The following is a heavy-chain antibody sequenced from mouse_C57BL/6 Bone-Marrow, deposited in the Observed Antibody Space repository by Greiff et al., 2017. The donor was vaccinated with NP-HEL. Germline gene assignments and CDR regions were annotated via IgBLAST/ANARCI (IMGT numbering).Heavy chain of an antibody. CDR1: GYTFTSYW. CDR2: IDPSDSYT. Sequence: VQLQQSGAELVMPGASVKLSCKASGYTFTSYWMHWVKQRPGQGLEWIGEIDPSDSYTNYNQKFKGKSTLTVDKSSSTAYMQLSSLTSEDSAVYYCAIRITTVGATGYVDVWGTGTTVTVSA. J-gene: IGHJ1*03. D-gene: IGHD1-1*01. CDR3: AIRITTVGATGYVDV. V-gene: IGHV1-69*01.